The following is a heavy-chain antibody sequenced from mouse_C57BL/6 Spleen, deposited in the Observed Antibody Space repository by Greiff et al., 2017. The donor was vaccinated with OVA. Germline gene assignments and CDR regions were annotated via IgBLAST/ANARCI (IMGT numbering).Heavy chain of an antibody. Sequence: EVKLLESGPGLVKPSQSLSLTCSVTGYSITSGYYWNWIRQFPGNKLEWMGYISYDGSNNYNPSLKNRISITRDTSKNQFFLKLNSVTTEDTATYYCARDPGAYFDCWGQGTTLTVSS. J-gene: IGHJ2*01. CDR1: GYSITSGYY. CDR2: ISYDGSN. CDR3: ARDPGAYFDC. V-gene: IGHV3-6*01.